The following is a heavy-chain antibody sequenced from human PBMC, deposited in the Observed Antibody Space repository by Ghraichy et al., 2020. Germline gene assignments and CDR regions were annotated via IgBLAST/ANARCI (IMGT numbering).Heavy chain of an antibody. Sequence: ASVKVSCKASGYTFTGYYMHWVRQAPGQGLEWMGWINPNSGGTNYAQKFQGRVTMTRDTSISTAYMELSRLRSDDTAVYYCARQYYYDSSGYYGSWGQGTLVTVSS. CDR3: ARQYYYDSSGYYGS. V-gene: IGHV1-2*02. CDR2: INPNSGGT. CDR1: GYTFTGYY. J-gene: IGHJ5*02. D-gene: IGHD3-22*01.